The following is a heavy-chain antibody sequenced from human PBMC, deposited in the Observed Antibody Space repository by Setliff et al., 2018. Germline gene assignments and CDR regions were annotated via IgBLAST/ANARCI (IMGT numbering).Heavy chain of an antibody. Sequence: SETLSLTCAVYGGSFSGYYWSWIRQPPGKGLEWIGSIYYSGSTYYNPSLKSRVTISVDTSKNQFSLKLSSETAADTAAYYCARLGGSSGSGGFYYYYYYMDVWGKGTTVTVSS. V-gene: IGHV4-34*01. CDR2: IYYSGST. J-gene: IGHJ6*03. D-gene: IGHD3-22*01. CDR3: ARLGGSSGSGGFYYYYYYMDV. CDR1: GGSFSGYY.